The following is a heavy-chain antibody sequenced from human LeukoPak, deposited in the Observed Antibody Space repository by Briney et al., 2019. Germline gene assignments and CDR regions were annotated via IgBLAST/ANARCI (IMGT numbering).Heavy chain of an antibody. V-gene: IGHV3-21*01. CDR1: GFTFSSYS. Sequence: GGSLRLSCAASGFTFSSYSMNWVRQAPGKGLEWVSSISSSSSYIYYADSVKGRFTISRDNAKNSLYLQMSSLRAEDTAVYYCARIDLLAGTDYWGQGTLVTVSS. CDR3: ARIDLLAGTDY. D-gene: IGHD6-19*01. J-gene: IGHJ4*02. CDR2: ISSSSSYI.